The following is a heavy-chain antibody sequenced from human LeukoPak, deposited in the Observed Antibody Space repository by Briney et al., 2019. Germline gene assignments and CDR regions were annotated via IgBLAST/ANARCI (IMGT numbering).Heavy chain of an antibody. D-gene: IGHD6-19*01. Sequence: GGSLRLSCAASGFTVSSNYMSWVRQAPGKGLEWVSVIYSGGSTYYADSVKGRFTISRDNSKNTLYFQMNSLRAEDTAVYYCARSRSSGWYFGPLAIDYWGQGTLVTVSS. J-gene: IGHJ4*02. CDR3: ARSRSSGWYFGPLAIDY. CDR1: GFTVSSNY. CDR2: IYSGGST. V-gene: IGHV3-53*01.